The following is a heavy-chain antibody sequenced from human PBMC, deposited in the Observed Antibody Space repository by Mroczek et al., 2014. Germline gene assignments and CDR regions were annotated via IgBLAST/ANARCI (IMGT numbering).Heavy chain of an antibody. V-gene: IGHV1-18*01. Sequence: QVQLVQSGAEVKKPGASVKVSCKASGYTFTSYGISWVRQAPGQGLEWMGWISAYNGNTNYAQKLQGRVTMTTDTSTSTAYMELRSLRSDDTAVYYCARDESLPIEVMTTVVTPGYWGQGTLVTVSS. J-gene: IGHJ4*02. CDR3: ARDESLPIEVMTTVVTPGY. CDR1: GYTFTSYG. CDR2: ISAYNGNT. D-gene: IGHD4-23*01.